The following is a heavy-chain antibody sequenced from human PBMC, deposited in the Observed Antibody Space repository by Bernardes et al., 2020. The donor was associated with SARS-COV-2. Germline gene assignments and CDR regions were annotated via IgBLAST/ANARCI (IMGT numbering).Heavy chain of an antibody. V-gene: IGHV1-3*01. J-gene: IGHJ4*02. CDR1: GYSFTSYA. CDR2: INAANGNI. Sequence: ASVKVSCKASGYSFTSYAIHWVRQAPGHGLECMGWINAANGNIKYSQKYQGRVTFTGDISATTVYMELNSLTSEDTAVYYCARDACSGACYDYWGQGTLITVSS. CDR3: ARDACSGACYDY. D-gene: IGHD2-21*02.